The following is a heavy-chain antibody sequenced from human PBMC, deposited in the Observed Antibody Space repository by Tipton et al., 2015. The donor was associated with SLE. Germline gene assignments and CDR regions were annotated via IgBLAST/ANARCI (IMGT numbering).Heavy chain of an antibody. Sequence: SGFTLSPYGMHWFRQAPGKGLEWVAVIWFDGTNENYADSVKGRFTISRDNAKDSLFLQMNSLRVEDTALYFCARDRGGLVDTGMIEYWGQGTLVTVSS. CDR3: ARDRGGLVDTGMIEY. CDR1: GFTLSPYG. D-gene: IGHD5-18*01. J-gene: IGHJ4*02. CDR2: IWFDGTNE. V-gene: IGHV3-33*01.